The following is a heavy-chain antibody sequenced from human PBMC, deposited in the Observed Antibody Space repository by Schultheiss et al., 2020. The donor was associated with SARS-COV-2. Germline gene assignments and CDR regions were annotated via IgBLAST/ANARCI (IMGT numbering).Heavy chain of an antibody. J-gene: IGHJ3*02. CDR3: ARVPRYCSGGSCRREAFDI. V-gene: IGHV4-59*01. CDR1: GGSISSYY. D-gene: IGHD2-15*01. Sequence: SETLSLTCTVSGGSISSYYWSWIRQPPGKGLEWIGYIYYSGSTNYNPSLKSRVTISVDTSKNQFSLKLSSVTAAETAVYYCARVPRYCSGGSCRREAFDIWGQGTMVTVSS. CDR2: IYYSGST.